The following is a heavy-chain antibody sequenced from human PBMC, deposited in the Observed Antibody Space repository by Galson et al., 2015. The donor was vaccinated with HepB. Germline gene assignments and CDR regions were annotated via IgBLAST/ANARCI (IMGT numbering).Heavy chain of an antibody. CDR2: INPNSGGT. J-gene: IGHJ4*02. CDR1: GYTFTGYY. D-gene: IGHD3-22*01. Sequence: SVKVSCKASGYTFTGYYMHWVRQAPGQGLEWMGRINPNSGGTNYALKFQGRVTMTRDTSISTAYMELSRLRSDDTAVYYCARGGDSSGYADFDYWGQGTLVTVSS. CDR3: ARGGDSSGYADFDY. V-gene: IGHV1-2*06.